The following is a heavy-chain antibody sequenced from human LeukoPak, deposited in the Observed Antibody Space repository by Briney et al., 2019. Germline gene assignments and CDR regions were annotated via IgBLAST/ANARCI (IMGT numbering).Heavy chain of an antibody. J-gene: IGHJ4*02. CDR2: VNPDDSDT. Sequence: GESLKISRKGSGYSFTSHWIGWVRQMPGKGLEWMGIVNPDDSDTIYSPSFQGQVTISADEFITTAYLQWSSLKASDTAMYYCARLRWPRGGRSSFDYWGQGALVTVSS. CDR3: ARLRWPRGGRSSFDY. CDR1: GYSFTSHW. V-gene: IGHV5-51*01. D-gene: IGHD3-10*01.